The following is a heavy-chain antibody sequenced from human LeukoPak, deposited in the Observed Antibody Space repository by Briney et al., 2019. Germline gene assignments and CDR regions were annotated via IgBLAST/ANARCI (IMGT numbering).Heavy chain of an antibody. Sequence: PGGSLRLSCAASGFTVSSNYMSWVRQAPGKGLEWVSVIYSGGSTYYADSAKGRFTISRDNSKNTLYLQMNSLRAEDTAVYYCAREAPGWSSGVYYFDYWGQGTLVTVSS. CDR1: GFTVSSNY. J-gene: IGHJ4*02. D-gene: IGHD6-19*01. CDR3: AREAPGWSSGVYYFDY. CDR2: IYSGGST. V-gene: IGHV3-53*01.